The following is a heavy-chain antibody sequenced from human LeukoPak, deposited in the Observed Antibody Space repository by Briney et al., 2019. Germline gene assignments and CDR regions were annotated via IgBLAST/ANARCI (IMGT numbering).Heavy chain of an antibody. CDR3: ARDSSGPLY. V-gene: IGHV3-30*03. Sequence: GGSLRLSCAAFGFTFSSYGMHWVRQAPGKGLEWVAVISYDGSKKYYAESVKGRFTISRDNSKNTPYLQMNSLRAEDTAVYYCARDSSGPLYWGQGTLVTVSS. J-gene: IGHJ4*02. CDR2: ISYDGSKK. D-gene: IGHD6-19*01. CDR1: GFTFSSYG.